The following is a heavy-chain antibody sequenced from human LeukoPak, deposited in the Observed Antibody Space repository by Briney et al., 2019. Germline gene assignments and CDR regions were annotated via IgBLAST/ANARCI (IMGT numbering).Heavy chain of an antibody. V-gene: IGHV3-21*01. CDR2: ISSSSSYI. D-gene: IGHD5-12*01. Sequence: GGSLRLSCAASGFTFSSYSMNWVRQAPGKGLEWVSSISSSSSYIYYADSVKGRFTISRDNAKNSLYLQMNSLRAEDTAVYYCARDPGYVYAFDIWGQGTMVTVSS. J-gene: IGHJ3*02. CDR1: GFTFSSYS. CDR3: ARDPGYVYAFDI.